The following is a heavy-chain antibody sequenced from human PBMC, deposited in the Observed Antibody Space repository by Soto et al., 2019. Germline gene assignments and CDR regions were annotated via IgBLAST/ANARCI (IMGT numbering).Heavy chain of an antibody. CDR3: AHIVVAGLGYYFDY. CDR1: GFSLSSTRMA. CDR2: IYWDDDK. V-gene: IGHV2-5*02. Sequence: QITLKESGPTLVKPTQTLTLTCTFSGFSLSSTRMAVGWIRQPPGKALEWLALIYWDDDKRYSPFLKSRLTIXXXTXXNQVFLTMSNIDPVDTARYYCAHIVVAGLGYYFDYWGQGTLVTVSS. J-gene: IGHJ4*02. D-gene: IGHD6-19*01.